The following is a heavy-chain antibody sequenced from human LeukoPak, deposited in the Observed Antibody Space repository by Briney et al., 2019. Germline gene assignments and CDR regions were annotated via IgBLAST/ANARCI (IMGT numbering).Heavy chain of an antibody. CDR2: ISSSSSNA. D-gene: IGHD6-19*01. CDR3: ARRSVAGTWDFDY. CDR1: GFIFSTYS. V-gene: IGHV3-48*04. Sequence: GGSLRLSCAASGFIFSTYSMNWVRQAPGKGLEWLSYISSSSSNANYADSVKGRFTISRDNAKNSLYLQLNSLRAEDTAVYYCARRSVAGTWDFDYWGQGTLVTVSS. J-gene: IGHJ4*02.